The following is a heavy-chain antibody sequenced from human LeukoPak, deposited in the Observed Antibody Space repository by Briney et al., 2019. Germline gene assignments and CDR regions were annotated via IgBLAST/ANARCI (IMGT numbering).Heavy chain of an antibody. V-gene: IGHV3-9*01. CDR2: ISWNSGTI. Sequence: SGGSLRLSCAASGFTFDNYAMNWVRQVPGKGLEWISLISWNSGTIGYADSVKGRFTISRDNAKNSLYLQMNSLRAEDTAVYYCACGDSYYYGMDVWGQGTTVTVSS. D-gene: IGHD2-21*02. CDR3: ACGDSYYYGMDV. CDR1: GFTFDNYA. J-gene: IGHJ6*02.